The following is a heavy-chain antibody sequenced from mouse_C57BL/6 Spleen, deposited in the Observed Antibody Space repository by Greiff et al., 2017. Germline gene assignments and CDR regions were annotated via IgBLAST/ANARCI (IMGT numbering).Heavy chain of an antibody. V-gene: IGHV1-69*01. CDR3: ARDGLLHAMDY. Sequence: QVQLQQPGAELVMPGASVKLSCKASGYTFTSYWMHWVKQRPGQGLEWIGEIDPSDSYNNYNQKFKGKSTLTVDKSSSTAYMQLSSLTSEDSAVYYCARDGLLHAMDYWGQGTSVTVSS. D-gene: IGHD3-1*01. CDR1: GYTFTSYW. J-gene: IGHJ4*01. CDR2: IDPSDSYN.